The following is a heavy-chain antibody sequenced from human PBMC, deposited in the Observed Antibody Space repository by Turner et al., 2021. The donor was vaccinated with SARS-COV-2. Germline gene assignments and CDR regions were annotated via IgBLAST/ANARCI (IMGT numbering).Heavy chain of an antibody. Sequence: QVQLVESGGGGVQPGRSLRLSCAASGFTFSSYAMHWVRQAPGKGLEWVAVISYDGINKYYADSVKGRFTISRDNSKNTLYLQMNSLRAEDTAVYYCARTDGYNSPFDYWGQGTLVTVSS. D-gene: IGHD1-1*01. CDR3: ARTDGYNSPFDY. V-gene: IGHV3-30-3*01. CDR2: ISYDGINK. CDR1: GFTFSSYA. J-gene: IGHJ4*02.